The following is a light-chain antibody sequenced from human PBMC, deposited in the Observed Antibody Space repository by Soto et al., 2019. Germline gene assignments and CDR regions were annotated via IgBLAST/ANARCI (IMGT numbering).Light chain of an antibody. J-gene: IGKJ2*01. Sequence: DIEMTQSPSSLSESVGDRXTITCXASQSSSSYLNWYQQKPGKAPKXXIYAASSLQRGVPSRFSGSGSGTDFTLTISSLQPEDFATYYCLQDYNYPYTFGQGTKVDIK. CDR3: LQDYNYPYT. V-gene: IGKV1-39*01. CDR2: AAS. CDR1: QSSSSY.